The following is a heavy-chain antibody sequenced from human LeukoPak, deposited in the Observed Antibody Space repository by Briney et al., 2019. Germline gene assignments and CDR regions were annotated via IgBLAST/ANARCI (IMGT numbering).Heavy chain of an antibody. D-gene: IGHD6-19*01. CDR2: IYYGGST. CDR3: ARESSDDDMDV. Sequence: SESLSLTCTVSGGSISSYYWSWVRQPPGKGLEWIGYIYYGGSTNYNPSLKSRVTISVDTSKNQCSLKLCSVTAAETAVYYCARESSDDDMDVWGQGTTVTVSS. V-gene: IGHV4-59*01. CDR1: GGSISSYY. J-gene: IGHJ6*02.